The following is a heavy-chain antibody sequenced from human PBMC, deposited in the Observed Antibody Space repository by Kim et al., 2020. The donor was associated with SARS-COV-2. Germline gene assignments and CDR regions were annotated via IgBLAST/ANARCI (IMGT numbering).Heavy chain of an antibody. J-gene: IGHJ4*02. CDR1: GFDFSSSD. Sequence: GGSLRLSCAASGFDFSSSDMSWVRQAPGKGLEWLSYISRSAGTIYYADSVQGRFTNSRDNAKSSLYLQMNSLRDEDTAIYYCAQSGWLAHWGQGILVTVSS. CDR2: ISRSAGTI. V-gene: IGHV3-48*03. CDR3: AQSGWLAH. D-gene: IGHD6-19*01.